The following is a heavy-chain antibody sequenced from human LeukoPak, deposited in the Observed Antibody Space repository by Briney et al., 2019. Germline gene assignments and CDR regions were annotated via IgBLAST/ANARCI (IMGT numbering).Heavy chain of an antibody. CDR2: IYYSGST. CDR1: GGSISSYY. Sequence: SETLSLTCTVSGGSISSYYWSWIRQPPGKGLEWIGYIYYSGSTNYNPSLKSRVTISVDTSKNQFSLKLSSVTAADTAVYYCASLPYSSSPGGWFDPWGQGTLVTVS. D-gene: IGHD6-13*01. V-gene: IGHV4-59*01. J-gene: IGHJ5*02. CDR3: ASLPYSSSPGGWFDP.